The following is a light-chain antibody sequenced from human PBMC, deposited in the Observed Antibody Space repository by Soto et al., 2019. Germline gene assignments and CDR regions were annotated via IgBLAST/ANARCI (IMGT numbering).Light chain of an antibody. CDR3: QQYGRSPWT. V-gene: IGKV3-20*01. Sequence: VLTQSPGTLSSSPGERATLSCRPSQSVTRDSVAWYPQRPGQPPRLLRYDASTRATGIPDRFSGSGSGTDFTLTISRLEPEDFAVYYCQQYGRSPWTFGQGTKVDIK. CDR2: DAS. J-gene: IGKJ2*01. CDR1: QSVTRDS.